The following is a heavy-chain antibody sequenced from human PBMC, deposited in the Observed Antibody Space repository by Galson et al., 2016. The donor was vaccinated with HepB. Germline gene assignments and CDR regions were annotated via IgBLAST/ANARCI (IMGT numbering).Heavy chain of an antibody. J-gene: IGHJ3*02. CDR1: GFSFNSYG. D-gene: IGHD6-13*01. V-gene: IGHV3-33*06. Sequence: SLRLSCAGSGFSFNSYGMHWVRQGPGKGLEWVAGIWYDGSHEDYADSVKGRFTISRDNSKNTLYMQINSLRVEDTAMYYCAKATWAAAGYDAFDIWGQGTMVTVSS. CDR3: AKATWAAAGYDAFDI. CDR2: IWYDGSHE.